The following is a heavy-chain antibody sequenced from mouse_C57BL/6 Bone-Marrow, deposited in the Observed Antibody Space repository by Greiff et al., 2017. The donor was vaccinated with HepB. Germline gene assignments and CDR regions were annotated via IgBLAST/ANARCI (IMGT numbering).Heavy chain of an antibody. D-gene: IGHD2-4*01. CDR1: GFSFTSSG. CDR2: IWGVGST. Sequence: QVHVKQSGPGLVAPSQSLSITCTVSGFSFTSSGVDWVRQSPGKGLEWLGVIWGVGSTNYNSALKSRLSIRKDNSKSQVSLKMNSLQTDDTAMYYCASGIYYDYPFAYWGQGTLVTVAA. V-gene: IGHV2-6*01. CDR3: ASGIYYDYPFAY. J-gene: IGHJ3*01.